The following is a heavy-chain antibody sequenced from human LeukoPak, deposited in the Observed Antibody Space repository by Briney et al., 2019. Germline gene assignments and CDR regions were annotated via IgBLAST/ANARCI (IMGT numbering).Heavy chain of an antibody. CDR1: GFTFSSYS. J-gene: IGHJ5*02. Sequence: GGSLRLSCAASGFTFSSYSMSWVRQAPGRGLEWVSAISGSGGSTYYADSVKGRFTISRDNSKNTLYLQMNSLRVEDTAVYYCAKAYSYGPGNWFDPWGQGTLVTVSS. V-gene: IGHV3-23*01. D-gene: IGHD5-18*01. CDR3: AKAYSYGPGNWFDP. CDR2: ISGSGGST.